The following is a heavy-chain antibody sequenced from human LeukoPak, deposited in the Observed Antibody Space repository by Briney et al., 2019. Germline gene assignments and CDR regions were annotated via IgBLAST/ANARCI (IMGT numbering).Heavy chain of an antibody. CDR2: IYCSGST. D-gene: IGHD4-17*01. V-gene: IGHV4-39*01. CDR1: GGSISSSSYY. CDR3: ARHKYGDPFDY. J-gene: IGHJ4*02. Sequence: PSETLSLTCTVSGGSISSSSYYWGWIRQPPGKGLEWIGSIYCSGSTYYNPSPKSRVTISVDTSKNQLSLKLSSVTAADTAVYYCARHKYGDPFDYWGQGTLVTVSS.